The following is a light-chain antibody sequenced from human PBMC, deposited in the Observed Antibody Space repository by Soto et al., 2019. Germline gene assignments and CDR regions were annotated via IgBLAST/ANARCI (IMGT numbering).Light chain of an antibody. CDR2: DTI. CDR1: QSINNC. J-gene: IGKJ5*01. Sequence: EIVLTQSPATLSLSPAERATLSCRASQSINNCFAWYQQKPVQAPRLLIYDTISRAPGIPARFSGSGSGTDFTLTISSLEPEDFEVYYCQQCTNWPPITFGQGTRVEIK. V-gene: IGKV3-11*01. CDR3: QQCTNWPPIT.